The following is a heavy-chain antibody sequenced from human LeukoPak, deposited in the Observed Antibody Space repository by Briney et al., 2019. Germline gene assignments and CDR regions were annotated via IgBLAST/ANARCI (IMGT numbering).Heavy chain of an antibody. D-gene: IGHD6-19*01. CDR1: GGTFSSYA. CDR3: ARGVGSSGWYGY. V-gene: IGHV1-18*01. J-gene: IGHJ4*02. CDR2: ISAYNGNT. Sequence: GASVKVSCKSSGGTFSSYAISWVRQAPGQGLEWMGWISAYNGNTNYAQKLQGRVTMTTDTSTSTAYMELRSLRSDETAVYYCARGVGSSGWYGYWGQGTLVTVSS.